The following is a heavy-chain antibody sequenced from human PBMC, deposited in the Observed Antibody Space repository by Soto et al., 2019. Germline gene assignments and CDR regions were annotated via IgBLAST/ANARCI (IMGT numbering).Heavy chain of an antibody. J-gene: IGHJ4*02. D-gene: IGHD4-17*01. CDR1: GGSISSGGYS. Sequence: SETLSLTCAVSGGSISSGGYSWSWIRQPPGKGLEWIGYIYHSGSTYYNPSLKSQVTISVDRSKNQFSLKLSSVTAADTAVYYCARRYGDAVDFWGQGTLVTVSS. CDR3: ARRYGDAVDF. CDR2: IYHSGST. V-gene: IGHV4-30-2*02.